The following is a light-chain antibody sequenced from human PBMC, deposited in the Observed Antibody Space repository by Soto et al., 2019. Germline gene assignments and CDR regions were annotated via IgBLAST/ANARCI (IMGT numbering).Light chain of an antibody. CDR2: AAS. V-gene: IGKV1-5*01. CDR1: QDIDVS. J-gene: IGKJ1*01. Sequence: DIQMTQFPSTLSASVGDRVTITCRASQDIDVSLAWFQQRPGEAPKLLIFAASGLESGVPSTFSGSGSGTEFTLTISSVQPEDFATYFCQQYETFSWTFGQGTKVEMK. CDR3: QQYETFSWT.